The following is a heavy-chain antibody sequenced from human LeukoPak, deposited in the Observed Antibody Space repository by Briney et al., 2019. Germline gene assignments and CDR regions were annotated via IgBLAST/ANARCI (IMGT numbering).Heavy chain of an antibody. CDR3: AKDPTHRSAQWLVGSYFDY. CDR1: GFTFSGYG. Sequence: GGSLRLSCAASGFTFSGYGMHWVRQAPGKGLEWVAVISYDGSNKYYADSVKGRFTISRDNSKNTLYLQMDSLRAGDTAVYYCAKDPTHRSAQWLVGSYFDYWGQGSLVTVSS. V-gene: IGHV3-30*18. J-gene: IGHJ4*02. D-gene: IGHD6-19*01. CDR2: ISYDGSNK.